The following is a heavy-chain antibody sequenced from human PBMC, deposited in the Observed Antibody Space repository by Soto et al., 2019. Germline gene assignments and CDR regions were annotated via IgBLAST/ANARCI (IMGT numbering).Heavy chain of an antibody. CDR3: AREIAAAGTVMDV. Sequence: GGSLRLSYAASEVNCISYARSWVRQVPGKGLEWVSAISGSGGSTYYADSVKGRFTISRDNSKNTLYLQMNSLRAEDTAVYYCAREIAAAGTVMDVWGQGTTVTVS. V-gene: IGHV3-23*01. J-gene: IGHJ6*02. D-gene: IGHD6-13*01. CDR1: EVNCISYA. CDR2: ISGSGGST.